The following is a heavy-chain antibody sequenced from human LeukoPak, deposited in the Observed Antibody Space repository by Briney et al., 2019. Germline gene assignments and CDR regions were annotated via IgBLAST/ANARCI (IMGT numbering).Heavy chain of an antibody. D-gene: IGHD6-13*01. CDR3: ATVAAGFY. CDR1: GFTFSAYN. Sequence: PGGSLRLSCAASGFTFSAYNMNWVRQAPGKGLEWVSSISSTSYIYYGDSVKGRFTISRDNAKNSLYLQMSSLRAEDTAVYYCATVAAGFYWGQGTLVTVSS. J-gene: IGHJ4*02. V-gene: IGHV3-69-1*01. CDR2: ISSTSYI.